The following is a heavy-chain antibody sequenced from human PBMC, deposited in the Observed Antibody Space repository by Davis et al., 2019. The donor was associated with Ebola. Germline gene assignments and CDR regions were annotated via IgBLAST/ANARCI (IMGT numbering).Heavy chain of an antibody. CDR2: ISGNGGGT. D-gene: IGHD3-3*01. V-gene: IGHV3-23*01. J-gene: IGHJ4*02. CDR1: GFTFSSYA. Sequence: GESLKISCAASGFTFSSYAMSWVRQAPGKGLEWVSAISGNGGGTYYADSVKGRFTISRDNSKNTVFLQMNSLRAEDTALYYCAKDHDFWSGYYEYWGQGTLVTVSS. CDR3: AKDHDFWSGYYEY.